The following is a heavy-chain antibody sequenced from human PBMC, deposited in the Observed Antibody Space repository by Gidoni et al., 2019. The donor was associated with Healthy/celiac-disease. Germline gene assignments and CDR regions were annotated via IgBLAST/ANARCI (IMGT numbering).Heavy chain of an antibody. CDR2: ISYDGNNE. CDR3: ARGTYYYDSRRPFVY. J-gene: IGHJ4*02. Sequence: QVQLVESGGGVVQPGRSLRLSCAASGFTFSNYDMDWVRQAPGKGLEWVAVISYDGNNEYFADSVKGRFTISRDNYKNTLFLQMNSLRAEDTAVYYCARGTYYYDSRRPFVYWGQGTLVTVSS. D-gene: IGHD3-22*01. V-gene: IGHV3-30-3*01. CDR1: GFTFSNYD.